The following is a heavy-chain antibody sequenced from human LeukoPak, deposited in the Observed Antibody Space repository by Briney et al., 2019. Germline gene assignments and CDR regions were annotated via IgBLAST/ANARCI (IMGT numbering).Heavy chain of an antibody. CDR3: ARSSRRGDYFDY. J-gene: IGHJ4*02. Sequence: TGGSLRLSCAASGFTFSDYYMSWIRQAPGKGLEWVSYISSSSSYTNYADSVKGRFTISRDNAKNSLYLQMNSLRAEDTAVYYCARSSRRGDYFDYWGQGTLVTVSS. CDR1: GFTFSDYY. CDR2: ISSSSSYT. V-gene: IGHV3-11*06. D-gene: IGHD6-6*01.